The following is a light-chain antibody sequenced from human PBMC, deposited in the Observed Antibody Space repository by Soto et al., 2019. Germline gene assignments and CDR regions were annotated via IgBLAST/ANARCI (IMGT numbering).Light chain of an antibody. CDR2: GAS. CDR3: QQYNNWPPIP. CDR1: QSVRSN. V-gene: IGKV3-15*01. Sequence: EIVMTQSPATLSVSPGERATLSCRASQSVRSNLAWYQQKPGQAPRLLIYGASTRATGIPARFSGSESGTEFTLTISSLQSEDFAVYSCQQYNNWPPIPFGKGTRLEIK. J-gene: IGKJ5*01.